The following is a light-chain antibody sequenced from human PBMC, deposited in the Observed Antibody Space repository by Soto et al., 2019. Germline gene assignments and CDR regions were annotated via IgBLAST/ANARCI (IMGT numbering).Light chain of an antibody. CDR2: EAS. Sequence: QSALTQPASVSGSLGQSITTSCTGTSTDFGGQNYVSWYQQHPGRAPKLILYEASNRPSGVSNRCSGSKSGNTASLTSSGLQADDVADDYGSSYTDGGTLEGFGPGTKRTV. J-gene: IGLJ1*01. CDR3: SSYTDGGTLEG. CDR1: STDFGGQNY. V-gene: IGLV2-14*01.